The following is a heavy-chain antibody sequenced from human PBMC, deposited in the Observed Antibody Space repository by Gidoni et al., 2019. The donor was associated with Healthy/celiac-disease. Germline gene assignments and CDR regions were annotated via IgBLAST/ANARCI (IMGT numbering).Heavy chain of an antibody. V-gene: IGHV3-33*01. Sequence: QVPLVESGVGVVQSGRSLRLSCAASGFTFSSYGMHVVRQAPGKGLEWVAVIWYDGSNHDYADSVKGRFTISRDKSKNTLYLQMNRLRAEDTAVYYCARGLLIGSSGYSVFGYYYGMDVWGQGTTVTVSS. D-gene: IGHD6-13*01. CDR3: ARGLLIGSSGYSVFGYYYGMDV. CDR1: GFTFSSYG. CDR2: IWYDGSNH. J-gene: IGHJ6*02.